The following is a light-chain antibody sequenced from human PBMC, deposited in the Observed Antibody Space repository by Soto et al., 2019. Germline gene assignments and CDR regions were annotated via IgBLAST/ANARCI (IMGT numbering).Light chain of an antibody. Sequence: PGERVTLSCRASQSVSSSYLIWYQQKRGQAPRLLTYGASTKATSIPARFSGSGSGTDFTLTIGSLQPEDFALYYCQQDSNSWTFGQGTKVDIK. V-gene: IGKV3D-7*01. CDR3: QQDSNSWT. J-gene: IGKJ1*01. CDR1: QSVSSSY. CDR2: GAS.